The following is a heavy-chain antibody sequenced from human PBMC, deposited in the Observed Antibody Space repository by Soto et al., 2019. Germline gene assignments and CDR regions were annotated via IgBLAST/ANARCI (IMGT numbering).Heavy chain of an antibody. Sequence: PGGSLTLSCAASGYTFGNYGMHWVRQAPGKGLEWVAAISFDGNREYYANSVRGRFTISRDNLKNTLYLQINSLRVEDTAVYFCAKARAVNNRLHFDYWGQGTLVTVSS. CDR1: GYTFGNYG. CDR2: ISFDGNRE. D-gene: IGHD1-26*01. V-gene: IGHV3-30*18. CDR3: AKARAVNNRLHFDY. J-gene: IGHJ4*02.